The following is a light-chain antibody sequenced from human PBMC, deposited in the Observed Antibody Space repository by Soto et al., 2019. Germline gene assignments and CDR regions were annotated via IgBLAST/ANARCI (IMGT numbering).Light chain of an antibody. V-gene: IGKV3-15*01. CDR3: QQYNNWPRE. J-gene: IGKJ1*01. CDR2: GAS. Sequence: VITQCPASLAVAPGERVTLSFRASQSVSSNLAWYQQKPGQAPRLLIYGASTRATGIPIRFSGSGSGTEFTLTISSLQSEDFAVYYCQQYNNWPREFGQGTKVDIK. CDR1: QSVSSN.